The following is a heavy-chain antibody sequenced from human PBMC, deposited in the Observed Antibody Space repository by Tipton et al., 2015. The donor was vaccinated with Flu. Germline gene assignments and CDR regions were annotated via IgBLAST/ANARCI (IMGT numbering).Heavy chain of an antibody. CDR3: AGEEYYESGGKTTNNAFEI. Sequence: QLVQSGAEVTKPGESLKISCKVSGNSFSIYWIAWVRQLPGKGLEWMGIVYLDNSDARYSPSFQGQVTISADKSIYTAYLQWGRLQASYTDMYYCAGEEYYESGGKTTNNAFEIWGQGTMVTISP. J-gene: IGHJ3*02. CDR1: GNSFSIYW. CDR2: VYLDNSDA. V-gene: IGHV5-51*03. D-gene: IGHD3-16*01.